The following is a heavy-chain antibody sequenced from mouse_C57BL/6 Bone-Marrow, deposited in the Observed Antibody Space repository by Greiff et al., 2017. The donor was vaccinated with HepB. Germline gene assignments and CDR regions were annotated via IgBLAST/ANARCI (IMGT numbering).Heavy chain of an antibody. CDR3: ARPYFYARNDFDY. Sequence: QVQLKQSGAELAKPGASVKLSCKASGYTFTSYWMHWVKQRPGQGLEWIGYINPSSGYTKYNQKFKDKATLTADKSSSTAYMQLSSLTYEDSAVYYCARPYFYARNDFDYWGQGTTLTVSS. V-gene: IGHV1-7*01. D-gene: IGHD1-1*01. CDR1: GYTFTSYW. J-gene: IGHJ2*01. CDR2: INPSSGYT.